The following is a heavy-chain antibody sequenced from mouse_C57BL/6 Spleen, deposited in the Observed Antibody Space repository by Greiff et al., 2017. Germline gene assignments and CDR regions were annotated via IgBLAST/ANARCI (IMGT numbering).Heavy chain of an antibody. CDR1: GYTFTSYW. D-gene: IGHD1-1*01. J-gene: IGHJ3*01. Sequence: VQLQQPGAELVKPGASVKLSCKASGYTFTSYWMHWVKQRPGRGLEWIGRIDPNSGGTKYNEKFKSKATLTVDKPSSTAYMQLSSLTSEDSAVYYCAREISYYYGSSYDAWFAYWGQGTLVTVSA. CDR2: IDPNSGGT. CDR3: AREISYYYGSSYDAWFAY. V-gene: IGHV1-72*01.